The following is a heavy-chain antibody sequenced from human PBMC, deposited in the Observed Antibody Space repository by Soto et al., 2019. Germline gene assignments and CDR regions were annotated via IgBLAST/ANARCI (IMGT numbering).Heavy chain of an antibody. CDR1: GGTFSSYA. CDR2: IIPIFGTA. V-gene: IGHV1-69*06. Sequence: QVQLVQSGAEVKKPGSSVKVSCKASGGTFSSYAISWVRQAPGQGLEWMGGIIPIFGTANYAQKFQGRVTITADKSTSTATTELSSLRSEDAAVYYCARGRDNWDDEGRAFDIWGQGTMVTVSS. CDR3: ARGRDNWDDEGRAFDI. D-gene: IGHD1-20*01. J-gene: IGHJ3*02.